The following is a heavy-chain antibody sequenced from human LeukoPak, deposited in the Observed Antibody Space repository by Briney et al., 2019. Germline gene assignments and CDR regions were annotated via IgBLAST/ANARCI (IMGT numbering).Heavy chain of an antibody. Sequence: GESLKISCKGSGYSFTNIWIGWVRQMPGKGLEWMGFIYPGDSETKNSPSFQGQVTMSADKSISTAYLQWSSLKASDTAIYYCARLGLGSGSSCDYWGQGTLVIVSS. CDR2: IYPGDSET. D-gene: IGHD3-10*01. J-gene: IGHJ4*02. CDR3: ARLGLGSGSSCDY. V-gene: IGHV5-51*01. CDR1: GYSFTNIW.